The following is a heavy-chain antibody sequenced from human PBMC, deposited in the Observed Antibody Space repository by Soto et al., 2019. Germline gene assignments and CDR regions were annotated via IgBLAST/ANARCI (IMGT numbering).Heavy chain of an antibody. Sequence: PGGSLRLSCAASGFTFDDYGMSWARQAPGKGQEWVSGVNWNGGSTGYTDSVKGRFTISRDNAKNSLYLQMNSLRAEDTAFYYCVRGASLNFDYWGQGTLVTVSS. CDR2: VNWNGGST. J-gene: IGHJ4*02. CDR3: VRGASLNFDY. V-gene: IGHV3-20*04. CDR1: GFTFDDYG. D-gene: IGHD1-26*01.